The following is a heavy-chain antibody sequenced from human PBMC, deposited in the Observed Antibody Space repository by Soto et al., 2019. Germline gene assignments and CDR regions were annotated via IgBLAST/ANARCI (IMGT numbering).Heavy chain of an antibody. V-gene: IGHV3-23*01. Sequence: EVQLLESGGGLVQPWGSLILSCAASGFTFSTYAITWVRQAPEKGLEWVSGISTGGDTTYYADSVKGRFTISRDNSKKMLYLKMDSLIAEDTARYHCATRASGLYTPWDYWGQGTLVLVSS. D-gene: IGHD6-19*01. CDR2: ISTGGDTT. J-gene: IGHJ4*02. CDR1: GFTFSTYA. CDR3: ATRASGLYTPWDY.